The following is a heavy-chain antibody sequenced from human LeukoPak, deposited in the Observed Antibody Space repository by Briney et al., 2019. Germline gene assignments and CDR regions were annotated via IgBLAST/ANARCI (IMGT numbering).Heavy chain of an antibody. Sequence: GGSLRLSCVASGFSFSTYAMTWVRQAPGKGLEWVSAISGGGDYIYYGDSVKGRFTTSRDNSKRTLYLQMSNLRADDTAVYYCGRVQSPPDSAFSGDSWGPGTLVIVSS. D-gene: IGHD4-11*01. CDR3: GRVQSPPDSAFSGDS. CDR1: GFSFSTYA. CDR2: ISGGGDYI. J-gene: IGHJ4*02. V-gene: IGHV3-23*01.